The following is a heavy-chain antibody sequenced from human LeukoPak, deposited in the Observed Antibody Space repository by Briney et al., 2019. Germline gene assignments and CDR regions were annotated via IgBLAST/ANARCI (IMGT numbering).Heavy chain of an antibody. V-gene: IGHV3-21*06. CDR2: ISGNSAYI. CDR1: GFSLSIYN. CDR3: VRIPNGANFPNWFDP. J-gene: IGHJ5*02. Sequence: GGSLRLSCAASGFSLSIYNMNWFRQSPEKGLEWISSISGNSAYISYADSVKGRFTISRDNAKNSVYLQMNSLRPDDTAVYYCVRIPNGANFPNWFDPWGQGTLVTVSS. D-gene: IGHD4/OR15-4a*01.